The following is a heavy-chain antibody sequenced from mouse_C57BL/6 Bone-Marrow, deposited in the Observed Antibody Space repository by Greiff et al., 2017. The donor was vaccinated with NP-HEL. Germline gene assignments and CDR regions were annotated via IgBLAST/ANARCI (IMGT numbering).Heavy chain of an antibody. D-gene: IGHD1-1*01. CDR3: AREITTVVAWYFDV. J-gene: IGHJ1*03. CDR2: IFPGSGST. V-gene: IGHV1-75*01. Sequence: QVQLQQSGPELVKPGASVKISCKASGYTFTDYYINWMKQRPGQGLEWIGWIFPGSGSTYYNEKFKGKATLTVDKSSSTAYMLLSSLTSEDSAVYFCAREITTVVAWYFDVWGTGTTVTVSS. CDR1: GYTFTDYY.